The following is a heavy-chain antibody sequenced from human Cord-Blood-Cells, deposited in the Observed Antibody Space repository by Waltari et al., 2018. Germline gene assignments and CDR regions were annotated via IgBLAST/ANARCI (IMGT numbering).Heavy chain of an antibody. Sequence: QITLKESGPTLVKPTQTLTLTCTFSGFSLSTSGVGVGWIRQPPGKALEWLALIYWNDDKRYSPSLKSRLTITKDTSKNRVVLTMTNMDPVDTATYYCAHSFYDSSASRPNWFDPWGQGTLVTVSS. CDR2: IYWNDDK. V-gene: IGHV2-5*01. D-gene: IGHD3-22*01. CDR3: AHSFYDSSASRPNWFDP. CDR1: GFSLSTSGVG. J-gene: IGHJ5*02.